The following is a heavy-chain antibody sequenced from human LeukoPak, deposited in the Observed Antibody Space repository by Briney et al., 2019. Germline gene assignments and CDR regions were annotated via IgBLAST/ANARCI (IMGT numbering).Heavy chain of an antibody. CDR1: GFTFSSYS. V-gene: IGHV3-48*04. Sequence: GGSLRLSCAASGFTFSSYSMNWVRQAPGKGLEWVSYINSSGSTIYYADSVKGRFTISRDNAKNSLYLQMNSLRAEDTAVYYCAATITIFGVVIPQFDYWGQGTLVTVSS. D-gene: IGHD3-3*01. J-gene: IGHJ4*02. CDR2: INSSGSTI. CDR3: AATITIFGVVIPQFDY.